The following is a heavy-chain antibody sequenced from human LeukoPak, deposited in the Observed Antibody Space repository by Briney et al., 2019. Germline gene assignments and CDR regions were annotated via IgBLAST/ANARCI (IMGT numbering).Heavy chain of an antibody. V-gene: IGHV3-30-3*01. Sequence: PGGSLRLSCAASGFTFSSYAMHWVRQAPGRGLEWVAVISYDGSNKYYADSVKGRFTISRDNSKNTLYLQMNSLRAEDTAVYYCASGYSSSWSPDYWGQGTLVTVSS. CDR1: GFTFSSYA. D-gene: IGHD6-13*01. J-gene: IGHJ4*02. CDR3: ASGYSSSWSPDY. CDR2: ISYDGSNK.